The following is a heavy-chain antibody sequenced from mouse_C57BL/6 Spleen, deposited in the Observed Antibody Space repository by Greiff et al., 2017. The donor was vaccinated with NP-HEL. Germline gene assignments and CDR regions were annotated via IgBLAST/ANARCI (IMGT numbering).Heavy chain of an antibody. CDR2: ISSGSSTI. D-gene: IGHD3-3*01. V-gene: IGHV5-17*01. CDR1: GFTFSDYG. Sequence: EVKLMESGGGLVKPGGSLKLSCAASGFTFSDYGMHWVRQAPEKGLEWVAYISSGSSTIYYADTVKGRFTISRDNAKNTLFLQMTSLRSEDTAMYYWARRDLYYAMDYWGQGTSVTVSS. J-gene: IGHJ4*01. CDR3: ARRDLYYAMDY.